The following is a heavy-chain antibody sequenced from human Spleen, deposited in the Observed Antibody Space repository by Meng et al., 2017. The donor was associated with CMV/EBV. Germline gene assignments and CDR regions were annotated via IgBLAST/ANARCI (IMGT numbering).Heavy chain of an antibody. CDR1: GYTFTGYY. CDR2: ISAYNGNT. Sequence: ASVKVSCKASGYTFTGYYMHWVRQARGQGLEWMGWISAYNGNTNYAQNLQGRVTMTTDTSTSTAYMELRSLRSDDTAVYYCARENSLRFLEYYYYAMDVWGQGTTVTVSS. CDR3: ARENSLRFLEYYYYAMDV. D-gene: IGHD3-3*01. J-gene: IGHJ6*02. V-gene: IGHV1-18*04.